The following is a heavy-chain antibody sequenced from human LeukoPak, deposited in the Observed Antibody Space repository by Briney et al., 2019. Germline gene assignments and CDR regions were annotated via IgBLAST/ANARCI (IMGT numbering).Heavy chain of an antibody. V-gene: IGHV3-30*04. CDR1: GFTFSSYA. D-gene: IGHD6-19*01. CDR3: AREATVVAGTFYYYMDV. Sequence: GRTLRLSCAASGFTFSSYAMHGGPQAPGKGLERGALISTDGSYKYYADPVKGRFTISRDNSKNSLYLQMNSLRAEDTAVYYCAREATVVAGTFYYYMDVWGKGTTVTVSS. CDR2: ISTDGSYK. J-gene: IGHJ6*03.